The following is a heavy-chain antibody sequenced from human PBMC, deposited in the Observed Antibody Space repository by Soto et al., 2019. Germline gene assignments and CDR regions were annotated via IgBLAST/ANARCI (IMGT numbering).Heavy chain of an antibody. CDR1: GDSISDYY. V-gene: IGHV4-59*12. Sequence: QVQLQESGPGLVKPSETLSLTCSVSGDSISDYYWSRIRQPPGKGLEWIGYIYHSGSTYYNPSLKSRVTISVDTSKNQFSLKLRSLTAADTAVYYSARAPRSFMHVWRQGTTVTVSS. J-gene: IGHJ6*02. CDR3: ARAPRSFMHV. CDR2: IYHSGST.